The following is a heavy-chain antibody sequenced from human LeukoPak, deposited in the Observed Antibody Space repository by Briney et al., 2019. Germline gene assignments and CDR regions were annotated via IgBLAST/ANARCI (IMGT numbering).Heavy chain of an antibody. D-gene: IGHD3-3*01. V-gene: IGHV4-39*07. J-gene: IGHJ4*02. Sequence: SETLSLTCTVSGGSISSSSYYWGWIRQPPGKGLEWIGSIYYSGSTYYNPSLKSRVTISVDTSKNQFSLKLSSVTAADTAVYYCARADDFWSGHIGLWGQGTLVTVSS. CDR3: ARADDFWSGHIGL. CDR1: GGSISSSSYY. CDR2: IYYSGST.